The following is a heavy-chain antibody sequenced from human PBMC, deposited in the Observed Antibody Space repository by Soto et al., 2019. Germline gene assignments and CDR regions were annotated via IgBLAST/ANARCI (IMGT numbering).Heavy chain of an antibody. CDR3: AREYTAWPLAYGLDV. D-gene: IGHD2-2*02. V-gene: IGHV3-21*01. CDR2: ISSRSDI. J-gene: IGHJ6*02. CDR1: GFTFSTYS. Sequence: GSLRLSCVGSGFTFSTYSINWVRQAPGKGLEWVSSISSRSDIYYADSVKGRFTISRDNAKNSVSLQMNSLRAEDTAVYYCAREYTAWPLAYGLDVWGQGTTVTVSS.